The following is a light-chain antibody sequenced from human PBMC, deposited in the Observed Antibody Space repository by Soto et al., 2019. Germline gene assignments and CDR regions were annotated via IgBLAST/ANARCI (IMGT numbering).Light chain of an antibody. CDR2: DVS. CDR3: ISYTSSSTLYV. V-gene: IGLV2-14*01. Sequence: QSALTQPASVSGSPGQSITISCTGTSSDVGGYNYVSWYQQHPGKAPKLMIYDVSNRPSGVSNRFSGSKSGNTASLTISGLQAEDEADYYCISYTSSSTLYVFGTGTKVTV. CDR1: SSDVGGYNY. J-gene: IGLJ1*01.